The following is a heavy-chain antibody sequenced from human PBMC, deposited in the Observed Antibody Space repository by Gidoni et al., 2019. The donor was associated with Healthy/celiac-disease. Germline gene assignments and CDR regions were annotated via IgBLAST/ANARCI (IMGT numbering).Heavy chain of an antibody. J-gene: IGHJ4*02. CDR1: GGSISSSSYY. D-gene: IGHD4-17*01. CDR2: IYYSGST. V-gene: IGHV4-39*01. Sequence: QLQLQESGPGLVKPSETLSLPCTVSGGSISSSSYYWGWIRQPPGKGLEWIGSIYYSGSTYYNPSLKSRVTISVDTSKNQFSLKLSSVTAADTAVYYWAVPGYYGDYDFDYWGQGTLVTVSS. CDR3: AVPGYYGDYDFDY.